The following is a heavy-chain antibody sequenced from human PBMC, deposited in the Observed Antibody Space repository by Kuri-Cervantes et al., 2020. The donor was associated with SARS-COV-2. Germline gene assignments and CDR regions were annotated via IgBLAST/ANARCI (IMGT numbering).Heavy chain of an antibody. CDR1: GFTFSSYW. Sequence: GESLKISCAASGFTFSSYWMSWVRQAPGKGLEWVANIKQDGSEKYYVDSVKGRFTISRDNAKNSLYLRMNSLRAEDTAVYYCSRDGKTTAVWNYDYYGLDVWGQGTTVTVSS. D-gene: IGHD1/OR15-1a*01. CDR3: SRDGKTTAVWNYDYYGLDV. V-gene: IGHV3-7*04. CDR2: IKQDGSEK. J-gene: IGHJ6*01.